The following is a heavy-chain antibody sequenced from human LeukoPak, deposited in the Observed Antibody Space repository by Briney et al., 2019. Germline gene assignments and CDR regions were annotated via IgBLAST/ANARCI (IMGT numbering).Heavy chain of an antibody. CDR3: ARCQLRFLEWPPYYMDV. Sequence: SQTLSLTCTVSGDSISSGSYYWRWIRQPAGEGLEWIGRIYTSGSTNYNPSLKSRLTISVDTSKNQFSLKLSSVTAADTAVYYCARCQLRFLEWPPYYMDVWGKGTTVTVYS. D-gene: IGHD3-3*01. CDR2: IYTSGST. CDR1: GDSISSGSYY. V-gene: IGHV4-61*02. J-gene: IGHJ6*03.